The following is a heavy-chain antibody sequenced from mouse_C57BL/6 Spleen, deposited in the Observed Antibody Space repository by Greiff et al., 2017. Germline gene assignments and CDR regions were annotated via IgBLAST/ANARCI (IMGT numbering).Heavy chain of an antibody. Sequence: VQLQQPGAELVKPGASVKLSCKASGYTFTSYWMQWVKQRPGQGLEWIGEIDPSDSYTNYNQKVKGKATLTVDTSSSTAYMQLSSLTSEDSAVYYCANYYSNYYAMDYWGQGTSVTVSS. V-gene: IGHV1-50*01. CDR3: ANYYSNYYAMDY. D-gene: IGHD2-5*01. J-gene: IGHJ4*01. CDR1: GYTFTSYW. CDR2: IDPSDSYT.